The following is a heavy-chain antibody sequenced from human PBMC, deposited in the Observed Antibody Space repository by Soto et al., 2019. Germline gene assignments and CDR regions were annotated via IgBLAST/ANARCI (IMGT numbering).Heavy chain of an antibody. CDR1: GFIFSNYA. Sequence: GGSLRLSCAASGFIFSNYAMSWVRQAPGRGLEWVSAISGSGATTYYPDSVKGRFTISRDNSKNALYLQMNTLRADDTAVYYCTRGGLPRRYNMPMVELDNLGQGALVTVSS. J-gene: IGHJ4*02. CDR3: TRGGLPRRYNMPMVELDN. CDR2: ISGSGATT. D-gene: IGHD3-10*01. V-gene: IGHV3-23*01.